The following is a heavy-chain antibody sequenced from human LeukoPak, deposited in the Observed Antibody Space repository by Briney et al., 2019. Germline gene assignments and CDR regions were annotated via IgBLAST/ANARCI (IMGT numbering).Heavy chain of an antibody. J-gene: IGHJ6*02. CDR3: ARARRRYCSSTSCYNYYYGMDV. CDR2: IYHSGST. Sequence: SQTLSLTCAVSGGSISSGGYSWSWIRQPPGKGLEWIGYIYHSGSTYYNPSLKSRVTISVDRSKNQFSLKLSSVTAADTAVYYCARARRRYCSSTSCYNYYYGMDVWGQGTTVTVSS. V-gene: IGHV4-30-2*01. D-gene: IGHD2-2*02. CDR1: GGSISSGGYS.